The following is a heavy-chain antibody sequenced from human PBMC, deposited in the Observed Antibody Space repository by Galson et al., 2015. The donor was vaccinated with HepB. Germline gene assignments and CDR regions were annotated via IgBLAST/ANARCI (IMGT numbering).Heavy chain of an antibody. Sequence: ETLSLTCTVSGGSISSYYWSWIRQPPGKGLEWIGYIYYSGSTNYNPSLKSRVTISVDTSKNQFSLKLSSVTAADTAVYYCARSFLYDLWSGYFEDWGQGTLVTVSS. J-gene: IGHJ4*02. V-gene: IGHV4-59*01. CDR3: ARSFLYDLWSGYFED. CDR2: IYYSGST. D-gene: IGHD3-3*01. CDR1: GGSISSYY.